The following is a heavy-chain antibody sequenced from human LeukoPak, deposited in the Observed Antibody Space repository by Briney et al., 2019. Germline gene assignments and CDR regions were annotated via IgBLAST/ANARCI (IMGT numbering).Heavy chain of an antibody. V-gene: IGHV3-30*18. Sequence: PSRCLRLACAAPGFTFSSYGMHSGRQAPGKGVGWVAIISYDGRDKYYVDSVRGAFTISRDKSKNTLYLQMNRMRTEVTAVYSCEKVRSEGEFFDGDAFDMWGQGTMVTVSS. CDR1: GFTFSSYG. CDR2: ISYDGRDK. D-gene: IGHD3/OR15-3a*01. J-gene: IGHJ3*02. CDR3: EKVRSEGEFFDGDAFDM.